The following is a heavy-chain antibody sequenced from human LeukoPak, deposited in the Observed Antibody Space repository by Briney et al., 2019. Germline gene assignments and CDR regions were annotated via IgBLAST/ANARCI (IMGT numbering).Heavy chain of an antibody. D-gene: IGHD3/OR15-3a*01. J-gene: IGHJ3*02. V-gene: IGHV4-34*01. CDR1: GGSISSYY. CDR3: ARGGWTSRKAFDI. Sequence: TSETLSLTCTVSGGSISSYYWSWIRQPPGKGLEWIGEINHSGSTNYNPSLKSRVTISVDTSKNQFSLKLSSVTAADTAVYYCARGGWTSRKAFDIWGQGTMVTVSS. CDR2: INHSGST.